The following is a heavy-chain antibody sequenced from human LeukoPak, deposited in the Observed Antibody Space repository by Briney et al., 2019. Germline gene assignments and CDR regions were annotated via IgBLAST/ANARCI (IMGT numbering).Heavy chain of an antibody. V-gene: IGHV3-33*01. CDR2: IWYDGSNK. CDR3: ARANMGLWFYIDY. J-gene: IGHJ4*02. D-gene: IGHD3-10*01. CDR1: GFTFSSYG. Sequence: GRSLRLSCAASGFTFSSYGMHWVRQAPGKGLEWVAVIWYDGSNKYYADSVKGRFTISRDNSKNTLYLQMNSLRAEDTAAYYCARANMGLWFYIDYWGQGTLVTVSS.